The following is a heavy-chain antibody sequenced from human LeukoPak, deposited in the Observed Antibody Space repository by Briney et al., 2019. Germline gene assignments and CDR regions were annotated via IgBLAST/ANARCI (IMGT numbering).Heavy chain of an antibody. CDR3: ARYSSGWYSVRYYFDY. V-gene: IGHV1-18*01. J-gene: IGHJ4*02. Sequence: ASVKVSCKASGYTFTSYGISWVRQAPGQGLEWMGWISAYNGNTNYAQKLQGRVTMTTDTSTSTAYMELRSLRSGDTAVYYCARYSSGWYSVRYYFDYWGQGTLVTVSS. CDR2: ISAYNGNT. CDR1: GYTFTSYG. D-gene: IGHD6-19*01.